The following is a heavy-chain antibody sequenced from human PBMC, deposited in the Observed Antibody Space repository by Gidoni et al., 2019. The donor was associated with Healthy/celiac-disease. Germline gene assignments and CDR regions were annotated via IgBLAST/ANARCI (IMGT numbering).Heavy chain of an antibody. D-gene: IGHD3-10*01. Sequence: QVQLVHSGAVVKKPGPSVKLSCKASGYTFTGYYMHWVRQAPGQGLEWMGWINPNSGGTNYAQKCQGWVTMTRDTSISTAYMELSRLRSDDKAVYYCARGGRVWFGEPPGVWGQGTTVTVSS. J-gene: IGHJ6*02. CDR3: ARGGRVWFGEPPGV. CDR2: INPNSGGT. V-gene: IGHV1-2*04. CDR1: GYTFTGYY.